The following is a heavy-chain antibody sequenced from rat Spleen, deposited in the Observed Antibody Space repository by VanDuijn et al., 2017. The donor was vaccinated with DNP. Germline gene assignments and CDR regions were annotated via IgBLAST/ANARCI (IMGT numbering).Heavy chain of an antibody. J-gene: IGHJ2*01. CDR1: GFIFSNYW. CDR2: ISNTGDNT. D-gene: IGHD3-1*01. Sequence: EVQLVESGGGPVQPGRSLKLSCVASGFIFSNYWMTWIRQAPGKGLEWVASISNTGDNTYYSDSVKGRFSLSRDNAKSTLYLQVNSLRSGDTATYYCTRDPRLSPPFDYWGQGVMVTVSS. V-gene: IGHV5-31*01. CDR3: TRDPRLSPPFDY.